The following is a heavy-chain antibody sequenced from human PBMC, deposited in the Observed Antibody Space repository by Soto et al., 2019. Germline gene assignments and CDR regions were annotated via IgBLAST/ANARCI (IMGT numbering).Heavy chain of an antibody. J-gene: IGHJ4*02. Sequence: PGGSLRLSCAASGFTFVDYTMHWVRQAPGKGLEWVSLISWDGGSTYYADSVKGRFTISRDNSKNSLYLQMNSLRTEDTALYYCAKGDTGTTGSFDYWGQGTLVTVSS. D-gene: IGHD1-1*01. CDR3: AKGDTGTTGSFDY. CDR1: GFTFVDYT. V-gene: IGHV3-43*01. CDR2: ISWDGGST.